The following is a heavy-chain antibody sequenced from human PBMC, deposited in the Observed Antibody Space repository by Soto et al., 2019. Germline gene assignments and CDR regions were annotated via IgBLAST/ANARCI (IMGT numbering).Heavy chain of an antibody. D-gene: IGHD6-13*01. V-gene: IGHV4-34*01. CDR2: INHSGST. CDR3: AIGKWIAASHDCYNGMEV. J-gene: IGHJ6*04. CDR1: GGKLVDYC. Sequence: SVPQSLPYAVYGGKLVDYCGRWILQPPEKGLEWIGEINHSGSTNYNPSLKSRVTISVDTSKNQFSLKLSSVTAADTAVYYCAIGKWIAASHDCYNGMEVWGKGTTVIV.